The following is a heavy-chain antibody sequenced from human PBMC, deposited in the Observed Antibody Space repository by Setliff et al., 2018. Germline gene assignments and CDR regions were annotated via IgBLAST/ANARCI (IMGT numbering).Heavy chain of an antibody. Sequence: ASVKVSCKASGGTFSSYAISWVRQAPGQGFEWMGRISVYNGNTNYGQKYQGRVAMTTDTSTNTVYMELRSLRSDDTAVYFCVREYSGGGLTWGQGTMVTVSS. CDR3: VREYSGGGLT. V-gene: IGHV1-18*01. CDR1: GGTFSSYA. D-gene: IGHD1-26*01. J-gene: IGHJ3*01. CDR2: ISVYNGNT.